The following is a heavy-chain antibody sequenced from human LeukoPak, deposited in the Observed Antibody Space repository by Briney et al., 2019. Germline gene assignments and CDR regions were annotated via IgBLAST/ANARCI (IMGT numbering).Heavy chain of an antibody. J-gene: IGHJ6*02. CDR3: ASHYWSGYYHHGMDV. Sequence: SETLSLTCAVYGGSFSGYYWSWIRQPPGKGLEWIGEINHSGSTNYNPSLKSRVTISVDTSKNQFSLKLSSVTAADTAVYYCASHYWSGYYHHGMDVWGQGTTVTVSS. CDR2: INHSGST. D-gene: IGHD3-3*01. V-gene: IGHV4-34*01. CDR1: GGSFSGYY.